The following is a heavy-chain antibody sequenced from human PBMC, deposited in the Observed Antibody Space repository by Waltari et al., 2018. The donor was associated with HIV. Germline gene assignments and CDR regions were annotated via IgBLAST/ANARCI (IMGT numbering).Heavy chain of an antibody. Sequence: QVQLVQSGAQAKKPGSSVKVPCRRPADTYRTYTISWVRQAPGQGLEWMGGITPIFKTTKYAQKFQGRVTLTADESTRTTYMELTSLRSDDTAMYYCARNGDYAPAYWGQGTLVTVSS. CDR1: ADTYRTYT. D-gene: IGHD4-17*01. J-gene: IGHJ4*02. CDR2: ITPIFKTT. CDR3: ARNGDYAPAY. V-gene: IGHV1-69*01.